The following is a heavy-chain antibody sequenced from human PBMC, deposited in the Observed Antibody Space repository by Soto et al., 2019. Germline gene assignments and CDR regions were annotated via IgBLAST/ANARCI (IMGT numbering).Heavy chain of an antibody. J-gene: IGHJ5*02. Sequence: SETLSLTCAVSGGSISSSNWWSWVRQPPGKGLEWIGEIYHSGSTNYNPSLKSRVTISVDKSKNQFSLKLSSVTAADTAVYYCARAPAYSSSWYSNWFDPWGQGTLVTVSS. V-gene: IGHV4-4*02. CDR3: ARAPAYSSSWYSNWFDP. D-gene: IGHD6-13*01. CDR1: GGSISSSNW. CDR2: IYHSGST.